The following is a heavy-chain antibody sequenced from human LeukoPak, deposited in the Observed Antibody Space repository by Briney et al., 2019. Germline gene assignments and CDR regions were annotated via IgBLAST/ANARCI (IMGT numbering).Heavy chain of an antibody. J-gene: IGHJ3*01. CDR2: IDTSGSS. V-gene: IGHV4-61*09. CDR3: ARAAIWNNYHYPFDV. CDR1: GGSFTSGSDY. D-gene: IGHD3-10*01. Sequence: SETLSLTCTVSGGSFTSGSDYWSWIRQPAGKRLEWIGHIDTSGSSTFNPSLKSRVTMSLDTSRNEFYLKLNSVAAADTAIYYCARAAIWNNYHYPFDVWGLGAMVSVSS.